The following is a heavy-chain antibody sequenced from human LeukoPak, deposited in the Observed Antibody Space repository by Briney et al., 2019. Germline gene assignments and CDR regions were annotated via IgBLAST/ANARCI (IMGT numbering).Heavy chain of an antibody. Sequence: SETLSFTGAVYGGSFSGYYWSWIRPPPGNGREGIGEINHSGSTNYNPSLKSRVTISVDTSKTQFSLKLRSVTAADTAVYYCARGRARRYCSSTSCYGGDFDYWGQGTLVTVSS. CDR1: GGSFSGYY. CDR2: INHSGST. V-gene: IGHV4-34*01. CDR3: ARGRARRYCSSTSCYGGDFDY. J-gene: IGHJ4*02. D-gene: IGHD2-2*01.